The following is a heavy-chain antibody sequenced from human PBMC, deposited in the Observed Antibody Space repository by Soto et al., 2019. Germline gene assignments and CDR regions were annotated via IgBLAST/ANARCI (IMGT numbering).Heavy chain of an antibody. CDR3: AKDPSYCSSTSCYPQPYYFDY. V-gene: IGHV3-23*01. Sequence: GGSLRLSCAASGFTFSSYAMSWVRQAPGKGLEWVSAISGSGGSTYYADSVNGRFTISRDNSKNTLYLQMNSLRAEDTAVYYCAKDPSYCSSTSCYPQPYYFDYWGQGTLVTVSS. J-gene: IGHJ4*02. CDR1: GFTFSSYA. CDR2: ISGSGGST. D-gene: IGHD2-2*01.